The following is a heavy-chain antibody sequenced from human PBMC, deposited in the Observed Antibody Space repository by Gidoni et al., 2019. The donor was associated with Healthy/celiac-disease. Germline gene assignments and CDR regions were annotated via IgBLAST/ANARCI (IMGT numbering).Heavy chain of an antibody. CDR1: GFTFSSYA. Sequence: GVVQPGRSLRLACAASGFTFSSYAMHWVRQAPGKGLEWVAVISYDGSNKYYADSVKGRFTISRDNSKNTLYLQMNSLRAEDTAVYYCARDRGSGSWYNWFDPWGQGTLVTVSS. J-gene: IGHJ5*02. V-gene: IGHV3-30*04. D-gene: IGHD1-26*01. CDR3: ARDRGSGSWYNWFDP. CDR2: ISYDGSNK.